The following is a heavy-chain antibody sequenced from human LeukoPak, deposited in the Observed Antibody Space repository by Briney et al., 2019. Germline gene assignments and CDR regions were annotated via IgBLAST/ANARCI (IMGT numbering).Heavy chain of an antibody. CDR3: ATARYSSGWQVSFDY. CDR1: GGTFSSYA. CDR2: FDPEDGET. J-gene: IGHJ4*02. Sequence: ASVKVSCKASGGTFSSYAISWVRQAPGKGLEWMGGFDPEDGETIYAQKFQGRVTMTEDTSTDTAYMELSSLRSEDTAVYYCATARYSSGWQVSFDYWGQGTLVTVSS. V-gene: IGHV1-24*01. D-gene: IGHD6-19*01.